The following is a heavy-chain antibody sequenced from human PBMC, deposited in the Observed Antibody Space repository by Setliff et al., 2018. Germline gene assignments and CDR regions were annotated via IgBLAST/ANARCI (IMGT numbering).Heavy chain of an antibody. CDR3: AKETLGFCSGVSCYGLDY. J-gene: IGHJ4*02. Sequence: PGGSLRLSCTASRFTFSVYVMAWVRQAPGKGPEWVSSITGSGGGTYYADSVKGRFIVSRDNSKNTLYLQMNSLRAEDTAVYYCAKETLGFCSGVSCYGLDYWGQGTLVTVSS. CDR1: RFTFSVYV. V-gene: IGHV3-23*01. CDR2: ITGSGGGT. D-gene: IGHD2-15*01.